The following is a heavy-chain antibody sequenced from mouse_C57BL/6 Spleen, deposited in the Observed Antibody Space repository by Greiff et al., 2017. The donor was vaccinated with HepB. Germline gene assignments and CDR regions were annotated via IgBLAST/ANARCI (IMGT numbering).Heavy chain of an antibody. J-gene: IGHJ2*01. D-gene: IGHD2-3*01. Sequence: EVQVVESEGGLVQPGSSMKLSCTASGFTFSDYYMAWVRQVPEKGLEWVANINYDGSSTYYLDSLKSRFIISRDNAKNILYLQMSSLKSEDTATYYCARGADGYYLDYWGQGTTLTVSS. CDR3: ARGADGYYLDY. CDR2: INYDGSST. V-gene: IGHV5-16*01. CDR1: GFTFSDYY.